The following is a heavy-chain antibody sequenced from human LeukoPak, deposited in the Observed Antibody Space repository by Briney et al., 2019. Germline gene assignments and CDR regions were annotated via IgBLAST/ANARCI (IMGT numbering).Heavy chain of an antibody. V-gene: IGHV3-49*02. Sequence: WIRQPPGKGLEWVGFIRSRAYGGTTEYAASVKGRFTISRDDSKSIAYLQMNSLKTEDTAVYYCTRVGPPITMVRGVIITHLDYWGQGTLVTVSS. J-gene: IGHJ4*02. CDR3: TRVGPPITMVRGVIITHLDY. D-gene: IGHD3-10*01. CDR2: IRSRAYGGTT.